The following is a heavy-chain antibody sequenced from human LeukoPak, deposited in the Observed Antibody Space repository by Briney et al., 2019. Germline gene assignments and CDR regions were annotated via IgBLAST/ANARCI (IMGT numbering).Heavy chain of an antibody. CDR1: GFTFDDFA. CDR2: ISRNSGSI. Sequence: PGGSLRLSCAASGFTFDDFAIHWVRQAPGKGLEWVSGISRNSGSIGYADSVKGRFTISRDNAKNSLYLQMNSLRAEDTALYYCAKDSKGYDSGSYFFFDAFDIWGQGTMVTVSS. J-gene: IGHJ3*02. CDR3: AKDSKGYDSGSYFFFDAFDI. D-gene: IGHD3-10*01. V-gene: IGHV3-9*01.